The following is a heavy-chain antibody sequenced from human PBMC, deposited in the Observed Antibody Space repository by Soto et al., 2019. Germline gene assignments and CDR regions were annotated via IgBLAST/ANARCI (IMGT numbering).Heavy chain of an antibody. Sequence: GASVKVSCKTSGYTFTRNGISWVRQAPGQGLEWMGWISPKSGSIKYAQKFQGRVIMTTDTSTSTAYMELRSLRSDDTAVYYCVKDRDSNSWPSRDVWGPGTTVTGSS. CDR3: VKDRDSNSWPSRDV. V-gene: IGHV1-18*01. D-gene: IGHD3-22*01. CDR1: GYTFTRNG. J-gene: IGHJ6*02. CDR2: ISPKSGSI.